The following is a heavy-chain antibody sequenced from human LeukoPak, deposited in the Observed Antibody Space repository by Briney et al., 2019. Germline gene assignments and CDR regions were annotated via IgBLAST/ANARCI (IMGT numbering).Heavy chain of an antibody. CDR2: LYSGGST. CDR1: GFSVSSDY. J-gene: IGHJ6*02. D-gene: IGHD3-10*01. Sequence: GGSLRLSCVASGFSVSSDYMTWVRQAPGKGLEWVSVLYSGGSTYYADSVKGRITISRDNARNSLYLQMNSLRAEDTAVYFCAGETSRPGVTFRMDVWGQGTTVTVSS. V-gene: IGHV3-53*01. CDR3: AGETSRPGVTFRMDV.